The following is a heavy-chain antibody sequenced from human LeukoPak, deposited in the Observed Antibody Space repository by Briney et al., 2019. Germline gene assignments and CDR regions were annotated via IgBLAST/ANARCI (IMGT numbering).Heavy chain of an antibody. J-gene: IGHJ5*02. CDR3: ARGGYCSGGSCYSSWFDP. D-gene: IGHD2-15*01. Sequence: SQTLSLTCAISRDSVSSNSAAWNWIRQSPSRGLEWLGRTYYRSKWYNDYAVSVKSRITINPDTSKNQFSLQLNSVTPEDTAVYYCARGGYCSGGSCYSSWFDPWGQGTLVTVSS. V-gene: IGHV6-1*01. CDR1: RDSVSSNSAA. CDR2: TYYRSKWYN.